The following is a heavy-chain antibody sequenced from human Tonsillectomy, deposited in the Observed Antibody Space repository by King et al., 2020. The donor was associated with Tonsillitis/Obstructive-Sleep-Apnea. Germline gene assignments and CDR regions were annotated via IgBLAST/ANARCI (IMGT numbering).Heavy chain of an antibody. D-gene: IGHD4-17*01. CDR1: GFTFNTYT. V-gene: IGHV3-23*04. J-gene: IGHJ4*02. CDR2: ISGSGGTT. Sequence: VQLVESGGGLVQPGGSLRLSCAVSGFTFNTYTMSWVRQAPGKGLEWVSTISGSGGTTYYADSVKGRFTISRDNFNKILYLQVNSLGAGDTAVYYCAKDAVTEGASLAFDFWGQGTLVTVSS. CDR3: AKDAVTEGASLAFDF.